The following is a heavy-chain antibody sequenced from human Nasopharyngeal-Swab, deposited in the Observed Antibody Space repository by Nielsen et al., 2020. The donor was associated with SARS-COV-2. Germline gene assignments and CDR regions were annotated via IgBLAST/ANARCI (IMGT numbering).Heavy chain of an antibody. D-gene: IGHD6-13*01. CDR2: TYYRSKWYN. J-gene: IGHJ6*02. CDR3: ARDGIAAAGYYYYYYGMDV. V-gene: IGHV6-1*01. Sequence: WLRRSPSRGLEWLGRTYYRSKWYNDYAVSVKSRITINPDTSKNQFSLQLNSVTPEDTAVYYCARDGIAAAGYYYYYYGMDVWGQGTTVTVSS.